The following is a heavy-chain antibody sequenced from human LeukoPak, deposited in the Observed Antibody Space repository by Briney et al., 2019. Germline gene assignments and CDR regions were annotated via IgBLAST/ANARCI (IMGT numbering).Heavy chain of an antibody. J-gene: IGHJ3*02. CDR2: ITSSGSTI. D-gene: IGHD4-11*01. CDR1: GSGFTFSDFY. CDR3: ARFFPTASAFDI. V-gene: IGHV3-11*01. Sequence: GGSLRLSCAASGSGFTFSDFYMSWIRQAPGRGLEWVSSITSSGSTIYYADSVKGRFTISRDNSKNTLYLQMNSLRAEDTAVYYCARFFPTASAFDIWGQGTMVTVSS.